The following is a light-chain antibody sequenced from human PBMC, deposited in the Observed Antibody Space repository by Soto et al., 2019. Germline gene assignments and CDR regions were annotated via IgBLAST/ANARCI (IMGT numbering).Light chain of an antibody. J-gene: IGKJ5*01. CDR1: QSVSSN. Sequence: EIVMTQSPATLSVCPGERATRSCRASQSVSSNLAWYQQKPGQVPRLLIYGASTRATGIPARFSGSGSGTEFTLTICRLEPEDFAVYYCQQYGSSPPITFGQGTRLEI. V-gene: IGKV3-15*01. CDR2: GAS. CDR3: QQYGSSPPIT.